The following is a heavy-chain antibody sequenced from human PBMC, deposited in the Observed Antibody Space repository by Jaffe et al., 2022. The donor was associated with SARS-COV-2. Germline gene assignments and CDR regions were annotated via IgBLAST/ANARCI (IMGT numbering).Heavy chain of an antibody. CDR3: ARVGVVVVPAAIKEWGGRPPPLTYYGMDV. CDR2: ISSSSSYI. V-gene: IGHV3-21*01. J-gene: IGHJ6*02. Sequence: EVQLVESGGGLVKPGGSLRLSCAASGFTFSSYSMNWVRQAPGKGLEWVSSISSSSSYIYYADSVKGRFTISRDNAKNSLYLQMNSLRAEDTAVYYCARVGVVVVPAAIKEWGGRPPPLTYYGMDVWGQGTTVTVSS. CDR1: GFTFSSYS. D-gene: IGHD2-2*02.